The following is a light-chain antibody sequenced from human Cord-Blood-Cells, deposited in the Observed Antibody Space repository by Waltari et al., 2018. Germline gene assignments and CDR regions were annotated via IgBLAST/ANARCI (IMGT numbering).Light chain of an antibody. Sequence: QSALTQPASVSGSPGQSITISCTGTSSDVGSDNLVSWYQQHPGKAPKLMIYDVSTRPSGVSNRCSGSKSGITASLTISGLQAEDEADYYCSSYTSSSTWVFGGGTKLTVL. J-gene: IGLJ3*02. CDR2: DVS. CDR3: SSYTSSSTWV. CDR1: SSDVGSDNL. V-gene: IGLV2-14*02.